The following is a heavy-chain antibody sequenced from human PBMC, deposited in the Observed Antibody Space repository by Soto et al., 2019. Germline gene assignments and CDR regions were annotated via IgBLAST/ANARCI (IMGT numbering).Heavy chain of an antibody. V-gene: IGHV3-23*01. J-gene: IGHJ4*02. CDR1: GFTFSNYA. CDR3: AKRGEAGTYNFDC. CDR2: IGASGNT. Sequence: GGSLRLSCAASGFTFSNYAMSWVRQAPGKGLEWVSVIGASGNTYYADSVKGRFTISRDTSKDTLFLQMNSLRAEDTAVYYCAKRGEAGTYNFDCWGQGILVTVSS. D-gene: IGHD6-19*01.